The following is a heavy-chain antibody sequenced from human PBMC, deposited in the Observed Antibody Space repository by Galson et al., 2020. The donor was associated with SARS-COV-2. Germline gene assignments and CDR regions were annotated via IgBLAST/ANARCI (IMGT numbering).Heavy chain of an antibody. CDR3: ARDGAGTGAYFDY. Sequence: SETLSLTCTVSGYSISSGYYWGWIRQPPGKGLEWIGSIYHSGSTYYNPSLKSRVTISVDTSKNQFSLKLSSVTAADTAVYYCARDGAGTGAYFDYWGHGTLVTVSS. CDR2: IYHSGST. D-gene: IGHD6-19*01. V-gene: IGHV4-38-2*02. CDR1: GYSISSGYY. J-gene: IGHJ4*01.